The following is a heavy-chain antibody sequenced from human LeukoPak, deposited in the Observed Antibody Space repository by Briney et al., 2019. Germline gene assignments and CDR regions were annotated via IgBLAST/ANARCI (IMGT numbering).Heavy chain of an antibody. J-gene: IGHJ4*02. Sequence: PSKTLSLTCTVSGGSISSYYWTWIRQPPGKGLEYIGYVYYSGSTNYNPSLKSRVTISLDMSKNQFSLKLSSVTAADTAVYYCATLLPAAYFDFWGQGTLVTVSS. CDR3: ATLLPAAYFDF. V-gene: IGHV4-59*08. CDR1: GGSISSYY. CDR2: VYYSGST. D-gene: IGHD2-2*01.